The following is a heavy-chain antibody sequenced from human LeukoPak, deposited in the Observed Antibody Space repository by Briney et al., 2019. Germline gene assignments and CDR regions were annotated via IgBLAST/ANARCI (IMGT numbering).Heavy chain of an antibody. D-gene: IGHD2-8*01. Sequence: SVKVYFKSSGGTFSSYAISWVRQAPGQGLEWMGGIIPIFGTANYAQKFQGRVTITTDESTSTTSMELSSLRSEDTAVYYCARGKGNDRWFDPWGQGTLVTISS. CDR1: GGTFSSYA. CDR3: ARGKGNDRWFDP. CDR2: IIPIFGTA. V-gene: IGHV1-69*05. J-gene: IGHJ5*02.